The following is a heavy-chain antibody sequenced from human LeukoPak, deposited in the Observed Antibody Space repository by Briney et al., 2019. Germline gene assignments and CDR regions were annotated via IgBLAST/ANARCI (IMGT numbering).Heavy chain of an antibody. J-gene: IGHJ1*01. CDR1: GDSINSGGYY. V-gene: IGHV4-31*03. CDR3: ASQANFYDSSGYFRP. Sequence: SQTLSLTCTVSGDSINSGGYYWTWIRQPPGKGLEWIGYIYYSGSTYYNPSLRSRVTLSLDTSKNQFSLKLNSVTAADTAVYYCASQANFYDSSGYFRPWGQGTLVTVSS. D-gene: IGHD3-22*01. CDR2: IYYSGST.